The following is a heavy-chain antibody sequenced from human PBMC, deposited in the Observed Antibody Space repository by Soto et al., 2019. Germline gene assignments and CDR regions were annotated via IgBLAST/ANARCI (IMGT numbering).Heavy chain of an antibody. CDR2: IYYSGST. J-gene: IGHJ4*02. CDR3: ARCLNGSQDY. D-gene: IGHD4-17*01. CDR1: GGSISSSSYY. Sequence: SETLSLTCTVSGGSISSSSYYWGWIRQPPGKGLEWIGSIYYSGSTYYNPSLKSRVTISVDTSKNHFSLKLTSVTAADTASYYCARCLNGSQDYWGQGTLVTVSS. V-gene: IGHV4-39*07.